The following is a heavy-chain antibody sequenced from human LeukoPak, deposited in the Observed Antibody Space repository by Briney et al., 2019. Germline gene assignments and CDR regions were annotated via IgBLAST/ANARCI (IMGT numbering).Heavy chain of an antibody. V-gene: IGHV3-23*01. J-gene: IGHJ6*02. CDR1: GFTFSSYA. D-gene: IGHD1-26*01. CDR3: AKGPTDSGSYSLASSYGMDV. CDR2: IRGSGGST. Sequence: GGSLRLSCAASGFTFSSYAMRWVRQAPGKGLEWVSAIRGSGGSTYYADSVKGRFTISRDNSKNTLYLQMNSLRAEDTAVYYCAKGPTDSGSYSLASSYGMDVWGQGTTVTVSS.